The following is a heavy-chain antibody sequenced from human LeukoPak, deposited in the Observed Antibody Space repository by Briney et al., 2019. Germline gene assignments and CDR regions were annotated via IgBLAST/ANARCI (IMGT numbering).Heavy chain of an antibody. J-gene: IGHJ4*02. D-gene: IGHD1-26*01. Sequence: PGGSLRLSCAASGFTFSDYYMSWIRQAPGKGLEWVSYISSSGSTIYYADSVKGRFTISRDNAKNTLYLQMNSLRAEDTAVYYCAREKRWELFFDYWGQGTLVTVSS. CDR2: ISSSGSTI. CDR1: GFTFSDYY. V-gene: IGHV3-11*01. CDR3: AREKRWELFFDY.